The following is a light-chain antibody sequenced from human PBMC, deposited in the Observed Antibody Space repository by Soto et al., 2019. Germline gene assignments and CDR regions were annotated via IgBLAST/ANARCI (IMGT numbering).Light chain of an antibody. V-gene: IGKV2-28*01. CDR1: QSLLYTNGYNY. CDR2: LSS. J-gene: IGKJ1*01. Sequence: DIVMTQSPLSLPVTPGEPASISCRTSQSLLYTNGYNYVDWFVQKPGQSPQLLIYLSSNRVSGVNDMLSGRGSGTDITLKISKMEAADVGVYYCKQALYTAETFSQGTKVEIK. CDR3: KQALYTAET.